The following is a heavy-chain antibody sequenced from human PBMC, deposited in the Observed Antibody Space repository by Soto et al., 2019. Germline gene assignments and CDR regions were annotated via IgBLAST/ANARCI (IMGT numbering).Heavy chain of an antibody. D-gene: IGHD3-9*01. J-gene: IGHJ4*02. Sequence: PGESLKISCKGSGYSFAGYWITWVRQKPGKGLEWMGRIDPSDSQTYYSPSFRGHVTISATKSITTVFLQWSSLRASDTAMYYCARQIFDSDTGPNSQYYFNSWGQGTPVTFAS. CDR3: ARQIFDSDTGPNSQYYFNS. CDR2: IDPSDSQT. V-gene: IGHV5-10-1*01. CDR1: GYSFAGYW.